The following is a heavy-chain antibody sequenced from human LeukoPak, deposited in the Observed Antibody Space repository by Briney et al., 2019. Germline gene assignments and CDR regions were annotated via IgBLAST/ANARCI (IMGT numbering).Heavy chain of an antibody. CDR1: GFIFTGNW. CDR3: ATSVITRFDN. CDR2: IYGDGYT. V-gene: IGHV3-74*01. J-gene: IGHJ4*02. Sequence: GGSLRLSCATSGFIFTGNWIHWVRQAPGQGPVWVSRIYGDGYTNYADSVKGRFTISRDSGTNTVYVQMSSLRAEDTAVYYCATSVITRFDNWGQGTLVTVSS. D-gene: IGHD3-16*01.